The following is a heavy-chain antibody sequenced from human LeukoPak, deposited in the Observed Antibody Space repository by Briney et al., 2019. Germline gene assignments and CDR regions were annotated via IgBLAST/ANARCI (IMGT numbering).Heavy chain of an antibody. CDR2: IYPGDYDT. CDR1: GYIFTSYW. CDR3: ARLRFDSSYYFDY. D-gene: IGHD6-13*01. V-gene: IGHV5-51*01. Sequence: GGPPKISLKGSGYIFTSYWIGWVRQIPGKGVEWRGIIYPGDYDTRYRPSFQGQVTISADKSISTAYLQWSSLKASDTAMYYCARLRFDSSYYFDYWGQGTLVTVSS. J-gene: IGHJ4*02.